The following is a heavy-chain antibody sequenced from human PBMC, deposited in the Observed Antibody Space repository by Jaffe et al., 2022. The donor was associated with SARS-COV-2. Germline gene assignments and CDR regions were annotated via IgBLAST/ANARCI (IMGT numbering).Heavy chain of an antibody. CDR3: AKARAAVGTGENYWYFDL. CDR1: GFTFSGYG. J-gene: IGHJ2*01. Sequence: QVQLVESGGGVVQPGRSLRLSCAASGFTFSGYGMHWVRQAPGKGLEWVAVISYDGTYKYYADSVKGRFTISRDNSKNTLYLQMNSLRAEDTAVYYCAKARAAVGTGENYWYFDLWGRGTLVTVSS. CDR2: ISYDGTYK. D-gene: IGHD6-13*01. V-gene: IGHV3-30*18.